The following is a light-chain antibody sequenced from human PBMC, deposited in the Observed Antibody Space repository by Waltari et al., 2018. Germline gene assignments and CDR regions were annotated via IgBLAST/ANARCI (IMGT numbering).Light chain of an antibody. CDR3: QVWHSREHVV. Sequence: SYVLTQPPSVSVAPGQTAKITCGGNSIGSQSVHWYQQKPGQAPILVIYDDSARPSGIPGLVSGSNSGNTATLTISGVEAGDEADYYCQVWHSREHVVFGGGTRVTVL. J-gene: IGLJ2*01. CDR2: DDS. V-gene: IGLV3-21*02. CDR1: SIGSQS.